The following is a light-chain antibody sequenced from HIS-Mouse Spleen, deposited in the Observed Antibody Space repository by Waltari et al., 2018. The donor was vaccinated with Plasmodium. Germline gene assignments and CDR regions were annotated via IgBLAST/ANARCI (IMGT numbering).Light chain of an antibody. J-gene: IGLJ2*01. CDR3: SSYAGSNNLV. CDR1: SSDVGGYNY. V-gene: IGLV2-8*01. Sequence: QSALTQPPSASGSPGQSVTISCTGTSSDVGGYNYVSWYQQHPGKAPKLMSYEVSKRPSGVPDRFSGSNAGNTASLTVSGLQAEDEADYYCSSYAGSNNLVFGGGTKLTVL. CDR2: EVS.